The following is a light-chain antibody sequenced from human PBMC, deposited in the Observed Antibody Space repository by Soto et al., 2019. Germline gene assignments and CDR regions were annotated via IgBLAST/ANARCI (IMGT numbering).Light chain of an antibody. CDR2: EVS. Sequence: QSALTQPASVSGSPGQSITISCTGTSSDIGAYNYVSWYQQRPGKAPKVMIYEVSDRPSGVSNRFSGSKSGNTASLTISGLQAEDEADYYCSSYTTSTVVVFGGGTKLTVL. CDR1: SSDIGAYNY. V-gene: IGLV2-14*01. CDR3: SSYTTSTVVV. J-gene: IGLJ2*01.